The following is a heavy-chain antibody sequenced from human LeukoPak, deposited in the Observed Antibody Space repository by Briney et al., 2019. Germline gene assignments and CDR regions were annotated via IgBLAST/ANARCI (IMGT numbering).Heavy chain of an antibody. J-gene: IGHJ4*02. Sequence: GGSLRLSCAASGFTFSSYWMSWVRQAPGKGLEWVADIKQDGSEKNYVDSVKGRFTISRDNAKTSLYLQMNSLRAEDTAVYYCARSLWPEDYWGQGTLVTVSS. CDR1: GFTFSSYW. CDR2: IKQDGSEK. CDR3: ARSLWPEDY. D-gene: IGHD5-18*01. V-gene: IGHV3-7*01.